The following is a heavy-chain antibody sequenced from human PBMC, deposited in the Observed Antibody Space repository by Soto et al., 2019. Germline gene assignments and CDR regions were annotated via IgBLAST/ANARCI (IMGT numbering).Heavy chain of an antibody. J-gene: IGHJ5*02. CDR1: GFTFSNYG. D-gene: IGHD6-19*01. Sequence: QVQLVESGGGVVQPGRSLRLSCAASGFTFSNYGMHWVRQAPGKGLEWVAVIWYDGSNKYYVDSVKGRFTISRDNSKNTLYLQMNSLRAEDTAVYYCARDLNSSVWTPWGQGTLVTVSS. CDR3: ARDLNSSVWTP. CDR2: IWYDGSNK. V-gene: IGHV3-33*01.